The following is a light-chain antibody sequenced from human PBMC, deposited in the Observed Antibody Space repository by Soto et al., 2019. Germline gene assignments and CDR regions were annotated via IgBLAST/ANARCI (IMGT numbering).Light chain of an antibody. CDR2: GEY. V-gene: IGKV3-20*01. Sequence: DIVMTQSPATLSAPPGHSATLCGRASQSVSTNLAWYQHKPGQAPRLLVSGEYSRATGIPDRFSGSGSATDFTLTIRRMEPEDFALYYCKRYGRSQIAFGTGTRLEIK. J-gene: IGKJ5*01. CDR1: QSVSTN. CDR3: KRYGRSQIA.